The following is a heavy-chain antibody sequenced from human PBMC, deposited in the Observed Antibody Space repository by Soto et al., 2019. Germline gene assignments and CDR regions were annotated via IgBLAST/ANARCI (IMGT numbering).Heavy chain of an antibody. CDR3: ARDRGSEITGVGVYFDY. D-gene: IGHD7-27*01. Sequence: GSLRLSCAASGFTFSSYWMSWVRQAPGKGLEWVANIKQDGSEKYYVDSVKGRFTISRDNAKNSLYLQMNSLRAEDTAVYYCARDRGSEITGVGVYFDYWGQGTLVTVSS. CDR2: IKQDGSEK. J-gene: IGHJ4*02. V-gene: IGHV3-7*01. CDR1: GFTFSSYW.